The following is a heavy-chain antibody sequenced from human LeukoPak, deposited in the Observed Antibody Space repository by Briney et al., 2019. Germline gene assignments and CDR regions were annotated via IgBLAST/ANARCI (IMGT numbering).Heavy chain of an antibody. D-gene: IGHD2-2*01. CDR3: ARGPGGVPAAIRGDY. Sequence: VASVKVSCKASGYTFTSYGISWVRQAPGQGLEWMGWISAYNGNTNYAQKLQGRVTMTTDTSTSTAYMELRSLRSDDTAVYYCARGPGGVPAAIRGDYWGQGTLVTVSS. J-gene: IGHJ4*02. V-gene: IGHV1-18*01. CDR2: ISAYNGNT. CDR1: GYTFTSYG.